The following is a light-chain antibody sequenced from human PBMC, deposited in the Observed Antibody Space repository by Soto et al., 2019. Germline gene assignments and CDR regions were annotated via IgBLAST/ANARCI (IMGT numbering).Light chain of an antibody. Sequence: DIQLTQSPSSLSASVGDRVTITCRASQSISNYLNWYQQKPGQAPKLLMYAASSLQSGVPSRFGGSGSWKDCTLTISSLQPEDFATYYCQQSYSTPRTFGQGTKVEIK. CDR3: QQSYSTPRT. CDR1: QSISNY. V-gene: IGKV1-39*01. CDR2: AAS. J-gene: IGKJ1*01.